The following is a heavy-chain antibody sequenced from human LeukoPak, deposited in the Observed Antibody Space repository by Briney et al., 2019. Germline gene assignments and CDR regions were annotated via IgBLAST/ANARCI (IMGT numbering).Heavy chain of an antibody. CDR1: GYTFTGYY. V-gene: IGHV1-2*02. Sequence: ASVKVSCKASGYTFTGYYMHWVRQAPGQGLEWMGWINPNSGRTNYAQKFQGRVTMTRDTSISTAYMELSSLTSEDMAVYYCARRVVGNYFDYWGQGTLVTVSS. CDR2: INPNSGRT. D-gene: IGHD2-15*01. CDR3: ARRVVGNYFDY. J-gene: IGHJ4*02.